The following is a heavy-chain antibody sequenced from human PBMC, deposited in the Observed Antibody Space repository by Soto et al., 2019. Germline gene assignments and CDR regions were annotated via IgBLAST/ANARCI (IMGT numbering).Heavy chain of an antibody. CDR1: GYTFTSYD. CDR2: MNPNSANT. D-gene: IGHD3-16*01. V-gene: IGHV1-8*01. J-gene: IGHJ6*02. Sequence: QVQLVQSGAEVKKPGASVKVSCKASGYTFTSYDINWVRQATGQGLEWMGWMNPNSANTGYAQKCXXRVTMTRNTSISTAYMELSSLRSEATAVYYGAREGVRGMDVWGQGTTVTVSS. CDR3: AREGVRGMDV.